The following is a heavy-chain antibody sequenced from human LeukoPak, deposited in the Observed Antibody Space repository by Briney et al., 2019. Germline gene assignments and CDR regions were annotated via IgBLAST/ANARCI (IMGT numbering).Heavy chain of an antibody. V-gene: IGHV3-30-3*01. CDR1: GFTFSRYA. D-gene: IGHD2/OR15-2a*01. J-gene: IGHJ6*02. CDR3: AREGCNRTKCYGYYYYGMDV. Sequence: PGGSLRLSCAASGFTFSRYAMHWVRQAPGKGLEWVAVISYDGSNEYYAESVKGRFTISRDNAKNSLYLQMNSLRAEDAAVYYCAREGCNRTKCYGYYYYGMDVWGQGTTVTVSS. CDR2: ISYDGSNE.